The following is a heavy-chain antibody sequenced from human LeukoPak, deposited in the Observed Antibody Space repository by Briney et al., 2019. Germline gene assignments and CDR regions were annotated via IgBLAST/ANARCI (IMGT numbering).Heavy chain of an antibody. CDR1: GFTFSSYA. CDR3: AKGNWRYFDY. Sequence: GGSLRLSCAASGFTFSSYAMSWVRQAPGKGLEWLSAISGSGGSRYYSGSLKGRFTISRDNSKNTLYLQMNSLGADDTAVYYCAKGNWRYFDYWGQGTLVTVSS. D-gene: IGHD1-1*01. J-gene: IGHJ4*02. V-gene: IGHV3-23*01. CDR2: ISGSGGSR.